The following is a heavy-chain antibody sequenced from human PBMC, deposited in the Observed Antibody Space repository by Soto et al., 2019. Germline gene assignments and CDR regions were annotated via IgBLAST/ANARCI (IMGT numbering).Heavy chain of an antibody. J-gene: IGHJ6*02. CDR1: GGSISSYY. Sequence: SETLSLTCTVSGGSISSYYWSWIRQPPGKGLEWIGYIYYSGSTNYNPYLKSRVTISVDTFKNHFSLKLSSVTAADTAGYDCAREIHYDFWSGPYYYGMDVWGQGTTGTVSS. CDR3: AREIHYDFWSGPYYYGMDV. V-gene: IGHV4-59*01. D-gene: IGHD3-3*01. CDR2: IYYSGST.